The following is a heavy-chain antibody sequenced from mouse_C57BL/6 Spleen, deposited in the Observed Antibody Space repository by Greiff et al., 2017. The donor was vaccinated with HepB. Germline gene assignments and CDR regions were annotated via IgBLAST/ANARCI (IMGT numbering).Heavy chain of an antibody. J-gene: IGHJ2*01. CDR2: ISYDGSN. D-gene: IGHD1-1*01. Sequence: EVQLQQSGPGLVKPSQSLSLTCSVTGYSITSGYYWNWIRQFPGNKLEWMGYISYDGSNNYNPSLKNRISITRDTSKNQFFLQLNSVTTEDTATYYCARVGGSSSYYFDYWGQGTTLTVSS. CDR1: GYSITSGYY. V-gene: IGHV3-6*01. CDR3: ARVGGSSSYYFDY.